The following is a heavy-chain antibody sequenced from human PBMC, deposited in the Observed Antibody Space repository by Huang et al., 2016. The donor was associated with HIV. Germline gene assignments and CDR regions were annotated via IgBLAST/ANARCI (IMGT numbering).Heavy chain of an antibody. CDR1: GYTFFTYS. CDR3: ARFRGPQVTLNWLDP. V-gene: IGHV1-18*01. D-gene: IGHD3-10*01. J-gene: IGHJ5*02. Sequence: QVQLMQSGPEMKKPGASVNVSCKASGYTFFTYSISWVRQAPGQGLEWMGWVSTYNGHTNYAQKFQGRLTLTTDVSTSSAYMELKNLRSDDTAVYYCARFRGPQVTLNWLDPWGQGTLVTVSS. CDR2: VSTYNGHT.